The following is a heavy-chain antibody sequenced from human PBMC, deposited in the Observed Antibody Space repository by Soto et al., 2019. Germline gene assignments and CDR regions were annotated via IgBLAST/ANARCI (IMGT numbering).Heavy chain of an antibody. CDR2: IRSKAYGENT. CDR3: TRYTYTSRYSYFGMDV. Sequence: GGSLRLSCTVSGFTFGDYAISWSRQAPGKGLEWVGVIRSKAYGENTDYAASVKGRFTILRDNSKSIAYLQLNSLQSDDTGVYYCTRYTYTSRYSYFGMDVWGHGTTVTVSS. D-gene: IGHD2-2*01. J-gene: IGHJ6*02. CDR1: GFTFGDYA. V-gene: IGHV3-49*03.